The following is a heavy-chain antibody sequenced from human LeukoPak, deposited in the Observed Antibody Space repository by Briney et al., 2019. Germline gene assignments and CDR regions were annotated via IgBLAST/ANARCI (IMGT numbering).Heavy chain of an antibody. CDR2: SYRRDTT. CDR1: GFSVFSNY. CDR3: ARIYGDSTIADAFDI. V-gene: IGHV3-53*01. J-gene: IGHJ3*02. Sequence: GGSLRLSCAASGFSVFSNYMTWVRQAPGKGLERVAVSYRRDTTFYADAVKGRFIISTDSSRKTVYLQMNSLRVDDTAMYYCARIYGDSTIADAFDIWGQGTMVIVSS. D-gene: IGHD2-21*01.